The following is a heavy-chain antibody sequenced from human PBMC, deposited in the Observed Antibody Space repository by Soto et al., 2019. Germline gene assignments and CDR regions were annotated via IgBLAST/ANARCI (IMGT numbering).Heavy chain of an antibody. CDR3: AKSKVGSPLDYYGMDV. CDR2: ISGSGGST. D-gene: IGHD3-10*01. Sequence: GGSLRLSCAASGFTFSSYAMSWVRQAPGKGLEWVSAISGSGGSTYYADSVKGRFTISRDNSKNTLYLQMNSLRAEDTAVYYCAKSKVGSPLDYYGMDVWGQGTTVTVSS. CDR1: GFTFSSYA. V-gene: IGHV3-23*01. J-gene: IGHJ6*02.